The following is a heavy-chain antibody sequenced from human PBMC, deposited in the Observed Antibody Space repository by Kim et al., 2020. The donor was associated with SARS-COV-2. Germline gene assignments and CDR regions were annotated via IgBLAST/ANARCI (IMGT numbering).Heavy chain of an antibody. CDR1: GFTFSSYS. D-gene: IGHD3-3*01. J-gene: IGHJ6*02. V-gene: IGHV3-21*01. CDR2: ISSSSSYI. Sequence: GGSQRLSCAASGFTFSSYSMNWVRQAPGKGLEWVSSISSSSSYIYYADSVKGRFTISRDNAKNSLYLQMNSLRAEDTAVYYCARGGLTISYYYYGMDVWGQGTTVTVSS. CDR3: ARGGLTISYYYYGMDV.